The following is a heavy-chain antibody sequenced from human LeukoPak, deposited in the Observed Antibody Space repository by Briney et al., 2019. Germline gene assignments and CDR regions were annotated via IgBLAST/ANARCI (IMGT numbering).Heavy chain of an antibody. CDR1: GFTFSSYG. J-gene: IGHJ6*02. CDR2: IWYDGSNK. Sequence: GGSLRLSCAASGFTFSSYGMHWVRQAPGKGLEWVAVIWYDGSNKYYADSVKGRFTISRDNSKYTLYLQMNSLRAEDTAVYYCARDLRFLEWLYGPYGMDVWGQGTTVTVSS. D-gene: IGHD3-3*01. CDR3: ARDLRFLEWLYGPYGMDV. V-gene: IGHV3-33*01.